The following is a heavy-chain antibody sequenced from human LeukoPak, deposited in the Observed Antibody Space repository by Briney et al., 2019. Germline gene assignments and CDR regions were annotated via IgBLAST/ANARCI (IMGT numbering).Heavy chain of an antibody. CDR3: ARGRGAVAGRVYYFDY. Sequence: ASVKVPCKASGYTFTTYPINWVRQAPGQGLEWVGWINTNTGSPTYAQGFTGRFVFSLDTSVSTAYLQISSLKAEDTAVYYCARGRGAVAGRVYYFDYWGQGTLVTVSS. CDR1: GYTFTTYP. V-gene: IGHV7-4-1*02. CDR2: INTNTGSP. D-gene: IGHD6-19*01. J-gene: IGHJ4*02.